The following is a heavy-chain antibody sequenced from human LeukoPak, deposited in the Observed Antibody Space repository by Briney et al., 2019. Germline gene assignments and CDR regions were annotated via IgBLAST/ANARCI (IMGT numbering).Heavy chain of an antibody. V-gene: IGHV4-34*01. CDR2: IYYSGST. CDR3: ARRRIVATTEAFDI. J-gene: IGHJ3*02. Sequence: SETLSLTCAVYGGSFSGYYWSWIRQPPGKGLEWIGTIYYSGSTYYNPSLKSRVTISVDTSKNQFSLNLRSLTAADTAIYYCARRRIVATTEAFDIWGQGTMVTVSS. CDR1: GGSFSGYY. D-gene: IGHD5-12*01.